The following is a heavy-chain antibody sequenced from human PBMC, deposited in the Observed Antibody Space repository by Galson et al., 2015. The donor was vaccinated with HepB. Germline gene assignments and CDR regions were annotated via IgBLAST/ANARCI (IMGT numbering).Heavy chain of an antibody. CDR2: ISGGGTTM. V-gene: IGHV3-48*02. D-gene: IGHD7-27*01. CDR1: GFTFSSYS. CDR3: ARDRLGYYGMDV. J-gene: IGHJ6*02. Sequence: SLRLSCAASGFTFSSYSMNWVRQAPGKGLEWVSYISGGGTTMYYADSVKGRFTISRDSAKNSLYLHMDSLRDEDTAVYYCARDRLGYYGMDVWDQGTTVTVSS.